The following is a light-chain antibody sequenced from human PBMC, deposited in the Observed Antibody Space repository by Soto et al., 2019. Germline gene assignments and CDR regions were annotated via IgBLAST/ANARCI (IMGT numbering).Light chain of an antibody. V-gene: IGKV3-15*01. CDR2: GAY. CDR3: QQYNNWPRT. J-gene: IGKJ1*01. CDR1: QSVSSN. Sequence: EIVMTQSPATLSVSPGERATLSCRASQSVSSNLAWYQQKPGQPPRLLIYGAYTRATGIPARFSCSGSGTEFPLTISSLQSEDFAVYYCQQYNNWPRTFGQGTKVEI.